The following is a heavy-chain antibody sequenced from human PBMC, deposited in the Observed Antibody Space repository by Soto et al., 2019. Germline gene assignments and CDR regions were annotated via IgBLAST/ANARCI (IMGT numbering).Heavy chain of an antibody. V-gene: IGHV3-64D*06. CDR2: ISSNGDST. J-gene: IGHJ5*02. D-gene: IGHD4-17*01. CDR1: GFTFSMFS. Sequence: GGSLRLSCSASGFTFSMFSMHWVRQAPGKGLEYVSGISSNGDSTYYADSVKGRFTISRDNSKNTLYLQMSSLRAVDTAVYYCVHPRSTVQIPPTWGQGTLVTVSS. CDR3: VHPRSTVQIPPT.